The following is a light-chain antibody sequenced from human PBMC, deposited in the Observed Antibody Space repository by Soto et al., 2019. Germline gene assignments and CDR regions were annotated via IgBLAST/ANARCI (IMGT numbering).Light chain of an antibody. CDR1: SSDVGAYNY. Sequence: QSVLTQPASVSGSPGQSIAISCTGTSSDVGAYNYVSWYQQHPGKAPKLMIYDVSNRPSGVSNRFSGSKSGNTASLTISGLQAEDEADYYCCSYTTSSTYVFGTGTKVTGL. J-gene: IGLJ1*01. V-gene: IGLV2-14*03. CDR2: DVS. CDR3: CSYTTSSTYV.